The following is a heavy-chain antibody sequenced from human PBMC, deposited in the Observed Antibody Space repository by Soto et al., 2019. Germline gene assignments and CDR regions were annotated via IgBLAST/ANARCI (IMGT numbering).Heavy chain of an antibody. CDR1: GFTFSSYA. J-gene: IGHJ4*02. Sequence: GGSLRLSCAATGFTFSSYAMSWVRQAPGKGLEWVSAISGSGGSTYYADSVKGRFTISRDNSKNTLYLQMNSLRSEDMAVYYCAKGASYYYDSSGYYHFDYWGQGT. V-gene: IGHV3-23*01. CDR2: ISGSGGST. CDR3: AKGASYYYDSSGYYHFDY. D-gene: IGHD3-22*01.